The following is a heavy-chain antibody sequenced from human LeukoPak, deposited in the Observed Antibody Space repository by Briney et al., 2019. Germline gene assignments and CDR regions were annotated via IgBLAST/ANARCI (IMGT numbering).Heavy chain of an antibody. CDR2: TYYRSKWYN. CDR3: ARVLDYGDPNWFDP. CDR1: GDSVSSNSAA. J-gene: IGHJ5*02. V-gene: IGHV6-1*01. Sequence: SQTLSLTCAISGDSVSSNSAAWNWIWQSPSRGLEWLGRTYYRSKWYNDYAVSVKSRITINPDTSKDQFSLQLNSVTPEDTAVYYCARVLDYGDPNWFDPWGQGTLVTVSS. D-gene: IGHD4-17*01.